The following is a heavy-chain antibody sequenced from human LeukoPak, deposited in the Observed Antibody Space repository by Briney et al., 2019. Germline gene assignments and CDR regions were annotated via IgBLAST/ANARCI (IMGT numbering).Heavy chain of an antibody. D-gene: IGHD4-17*01. Sequence: ASVKVSCKASGYTFTSYGISWVRQAPGQGLEWMGWISAYNGNTNYAQKLQGRVTMTTDTSTSTAYMELRSLRSDDTAVYYCARGATSRYGDYYYYMDVWGKGTTVTVSS. CDR1: GYTFTSYG. CDR2: ISAYNGNT. CDR3: ARGATSRYGDYYYYMDV. V-gene: IGHV1-18*01. J-gene: IGHJ6*03.